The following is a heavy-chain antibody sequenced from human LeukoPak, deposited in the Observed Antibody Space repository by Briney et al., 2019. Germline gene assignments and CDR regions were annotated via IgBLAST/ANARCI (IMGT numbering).Heavy chain of an antibody. CDR1: GYTFTGFY. J-gene: IGHJ4*02. V-gene: IGHV1-2*02. D-gene: IGHD3-16*01. CDR3: ARDRGPEWWGSFDY. Sequence: ASLRVSCKASGYTFTGFYLHWVRQAPGQGLEWVGCINPKGGATNYAQTFKGRVTMTRDTYNSTAYMELSSLRSDDAAVDYCARDRGPEWWGSFDYWGQGSLVTVSS. CDR2: INPKGGAT.